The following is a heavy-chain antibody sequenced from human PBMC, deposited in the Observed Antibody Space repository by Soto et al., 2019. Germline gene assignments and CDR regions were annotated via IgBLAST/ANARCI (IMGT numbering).Heavy chain of an antibody. D-gene: IGHD2-2*01. CDR1: GFTFSSYA. CDR3: AKGSHNSRPAAPDY. J-gene: IGHJ4*02. CDR2: ISGSGGGT. V-gene: IGHV3-23*01. Sequence: GGSLRLSCAASGFTFSSYAMSWVRQAPGKGLEWVSGISGSGGGTYYADSVKGRFTISRDNSKNTLFLQMNSLRAEDTALYYCAKGSHNSRPAAPDYWGQGTLVTVSS.